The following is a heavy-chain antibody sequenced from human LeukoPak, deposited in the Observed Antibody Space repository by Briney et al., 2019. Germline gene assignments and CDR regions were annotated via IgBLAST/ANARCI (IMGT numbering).Heavy chain of an antibody. D-gene: IGHD6-13*01. V-gene: IGHV1-8*03. J-gene: IGHJ3*02. CDR1: GYTFTSYD. CDR2: MNPNSGNT. CDR3: ARKGADSSSWYISGAFDI. Sequence: ASVKVSCKASGYTFTSYDINWVRQATGQGLEWMGWMNPNSGNTGYAQKFQGRVTITRNTSISTAYMELSSLRSEDTAVYYCARKGADSSSWYISGAFDIWGQGTMVTVSS.